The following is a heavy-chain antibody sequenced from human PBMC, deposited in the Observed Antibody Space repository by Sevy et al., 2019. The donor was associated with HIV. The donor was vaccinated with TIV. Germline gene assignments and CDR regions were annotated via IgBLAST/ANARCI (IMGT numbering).Heavy chain of an antibody. J-gene: IGHJ5*02. CDR2: IYYSGNT. D-gene: IGHD6-19*01. CDR3: ARHFGWYIGVNWFDP. CDR1: GGSISSSSYY. Sequence: SETLSLTCTVSGGSISSSSYYWGWIRQPPGKGLEWIGSIYYSGNTYYNPSLKSRVTISVDTSKNQFSLKLSSVTAADTAVYYCARHFGWYIGVNWFDPWGQGTLVTVSS. V-gene: IGHV4-39*01.